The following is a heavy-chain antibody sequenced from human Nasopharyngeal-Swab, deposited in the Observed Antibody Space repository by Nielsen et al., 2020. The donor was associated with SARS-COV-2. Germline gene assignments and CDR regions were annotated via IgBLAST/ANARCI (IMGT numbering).Heavy chain of an antibody. CDR2: IRSKAYGGTT. CDR1: GFTFGAYA. J-gene: IGHJ4*02. CDR3: TVDDFWSGYYRY. D-gene: IGHD3-3*01. Sequence: GGSLRLSCTASGFTFGAYAMSWVRQAPGKGLEWVGFIRSKAYGGTTEYAASVKGRFTISRDDSKSIAYLQMNSLKTEDTAVYYCTVDDFWSGYYRYWGQGTLVTVSS. V-gene: IGHV3-49*04.